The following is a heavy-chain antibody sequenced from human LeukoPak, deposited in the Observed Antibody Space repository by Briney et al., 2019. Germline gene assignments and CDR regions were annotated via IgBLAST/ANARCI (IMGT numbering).Heavy chain of an antibody. D-gene: IGHD3-10*01. V-gene: IGHV1-8*01. CDR1: GYTFTSYD. CDR2: MNPNSGNT. Sequence: ASVKVSCKAFGYTFTSYDINWVRQATGQGLEWMGWMNPNSGNTGYAQKFQGRVTMTRNTSISTAYMELSSLRSEDTAVYYCARAPMVRGVIMTTPYYFDYWGQGTLVTVSS. J-gene: IGHJ4*02. CDR3: ARAPMVRGVIMTTPYYFDY.